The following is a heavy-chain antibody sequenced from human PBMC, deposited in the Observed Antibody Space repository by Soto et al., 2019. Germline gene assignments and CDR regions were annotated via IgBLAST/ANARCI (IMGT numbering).Heavy chain of an antibody. D-gene: IGHD3-10*01. J-gene: IGHJ4*02. CDR3: ARRGGIPEEYFDY. CDR2: FSLSGTT. CDR1: GASITGTSY. Sequence: SETLSLTCTASGASITGTSYWSWIRQPAGKGLEWIGRFSLSGTTNYNPSLRSRVTMSADVSKNQFSLRLTSVTAADTALYYCARRGGIPEEYFDYWGQGTLVTVSS. V-gene: IGHV4-4*07.